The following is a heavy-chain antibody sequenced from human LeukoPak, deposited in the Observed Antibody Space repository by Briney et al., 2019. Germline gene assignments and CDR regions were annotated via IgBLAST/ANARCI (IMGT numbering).Heavy chain of an antibody. CDR2: IIPIFGTA. V-gene: IGHV1-69*13. Sequence: SVTVSCKASGGTFSSYAISWVRQAPGQGLEWMGGIIPIFGTANYAQKFQGRVTITADESTSTAYMELSSLRSEDTAVYYCARVGGVVPAAVLNYYYYGMDVWGQGTTVTVSS. CDR3: ARVGGVVPAAVLNYYYYGMDV. CDR1: GGTFSSYA. J-gene: IGHJ6*02. D-gene: IGHD2-2*01.